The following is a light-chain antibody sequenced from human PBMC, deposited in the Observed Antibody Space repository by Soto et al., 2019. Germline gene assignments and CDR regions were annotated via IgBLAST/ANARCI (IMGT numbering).Light chain of an antibody. V-gene: IGKV1-6*01. J-gene: IGKJ5*01. CDR3: LQDYNYPIT. CDR1: QSISSY. CDR2: AAS. Sequence: IQMTQSPSSLSASVGDRVTITCRASQSISSYLGWYQQKPGKAPKLLIYAASSLQSGVPSRFSGSGSGTDFTLTISSLQPEDFATYYCLQDYNYPITFGQGTRLEIK.